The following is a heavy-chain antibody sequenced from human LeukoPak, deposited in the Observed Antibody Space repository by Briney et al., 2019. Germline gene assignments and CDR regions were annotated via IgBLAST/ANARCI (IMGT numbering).Heavy chain of an antibody. CDR2: INHSGST. V-gene: IGHV4-39*07. J-gene: IGHJ4*02. CDR1: GGSISSGGYY. Sequence: SETLSLTCTVSGGSISSGGYYWSWLRQPPGKGLEYIGEINHSGSTNYNPSLKSRVTISADTSKNQFSLILRSVTAADTAVYYCARGGPGYSSFLWGQGTLVSVSS. CDR3: ARGGPGYSSFL. D-gene: IGHD6-19*01.